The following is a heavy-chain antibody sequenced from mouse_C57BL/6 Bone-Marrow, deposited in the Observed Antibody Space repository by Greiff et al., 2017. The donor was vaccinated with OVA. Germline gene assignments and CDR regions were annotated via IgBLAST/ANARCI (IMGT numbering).Heavy chain of an antibody. CDR2: ISYDGNN. Sequence: EVQLQQSGPGLVKPSQSLSLTCSVTGYSITSGYYWNWIRQFPGNKLEWMGYISYDGNNNYNPSLKNRISITRDTSKNQFFLKLNSVTTEDTATYYCASNLIYDGYYRYWGQGTTLTVSS. J-gene: IGHJ2*01. CDR1: GYSITSGYY. V-gene: IGHV3-6*01. CDR3: ASNLIYDGYYRY. D-gene: IGHD2-3*01.